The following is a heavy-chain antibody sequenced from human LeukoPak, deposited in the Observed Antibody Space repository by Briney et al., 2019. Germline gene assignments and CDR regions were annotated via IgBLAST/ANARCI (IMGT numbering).Heavy chain of an antibody. J-gene: IGHJ4*02. CDR3: ARHLWFGELFYDY. D-gene: IGHD3-10*01. CDR2: INPSGGST. V-gene: IGHV1-46*01. CDR1: GYTFTSYY. Sequence: GASVKVSCKASGYTFTSYYMHWVRQAPGQGLEWMGLINPSGGSTSYAQKFQGRVTMTRDMSTSTVYMELSSLRSEDTAVYYCARHLWFGELFYDYWGQGTLVTVSS.